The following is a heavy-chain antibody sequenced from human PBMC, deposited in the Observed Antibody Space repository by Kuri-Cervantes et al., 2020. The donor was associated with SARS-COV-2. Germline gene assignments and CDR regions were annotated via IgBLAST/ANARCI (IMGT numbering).Heavy chain of an antibody. CDR1: VGTFSSYT. D-gene: IGHD2-15*01. CDR2: IIPILGIA. J-gene: IGHJ3*02. Sequence: SVKVSCKASVGTFSSYTISWVRQAPGQGLEWMGRIIPILGIANYAQKFQGRVTITADESTSTAYMELSSLRSEDTAVYYCARGGYCSGGSCYSRGSTWAFDIWGQGTMVTVSS. CDR3: ARGGYCSGGSCYSRGSTWAFDI. V-gene: IGHV1-69*02.